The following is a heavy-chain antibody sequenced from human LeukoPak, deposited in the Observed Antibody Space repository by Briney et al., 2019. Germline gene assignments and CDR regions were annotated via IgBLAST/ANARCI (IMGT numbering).Heavy chain of an antibody. J-gene: IGHJ3*02. CDR1: GFTFSNYW. D-gene: IGHD1-1*01. CDR2: IKKDGTEK. Sequence: GGLRLSCAASGFTFSNYWMSWVRQAPGKGLEWVANIKKDGTEKYYVDPVKGRFTISRDNAKNSLYLQMNSLRADDTAVYHCARQETSTYNGAFDIWGQGTMVTVSS. V-gene: IGHV3-7*01. CDR3: ARQETSTYNGAFDI.